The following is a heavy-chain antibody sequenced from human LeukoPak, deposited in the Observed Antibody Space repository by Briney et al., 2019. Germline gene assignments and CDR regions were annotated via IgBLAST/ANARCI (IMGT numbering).Heavy chain of an antibody. Sequence: GGSLRLSCAASGFTFSSYGMHWVRQAPGKGLEWVAFIRYDGSNKYYADSVKGRFTISRDNSKNTLYLQMNSLRAEDTAVYYCARDRTVDTAMVTPDYWGQGTLVTVSS. CDR2: IRYDGSNK. D-gene: IGHD5-18*01. CDR3: ARDRTVDTAMVTPDY. V-gene: IGHV3-30*02. J-gene: IGHJ4*02. CDR1: GFTFSSYG.